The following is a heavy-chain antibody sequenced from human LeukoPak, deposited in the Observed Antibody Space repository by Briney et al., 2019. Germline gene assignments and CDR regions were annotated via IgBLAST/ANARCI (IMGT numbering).Heavy chain of an antibody. CDR1: GGSVSITSYF. J-gene: IGHJ4*02. CDR3: ARDGGFGRYCNNGVCYTVFFDY. V-gene: IGHV4-39*07. CDR2: VYYSGST. Sequence: TSETLSLTCTVSGGSVSITSYFWGWIRQLPGRGLEWIGSVYYSGSTSYNPSLKSRVTISVDTSKNQFSLHLSSVTAADTAVYYCARDGGFGRYCNNGVCYTVFFDYWGQGTLITVSS. D-gene: IGHD2-8*01.